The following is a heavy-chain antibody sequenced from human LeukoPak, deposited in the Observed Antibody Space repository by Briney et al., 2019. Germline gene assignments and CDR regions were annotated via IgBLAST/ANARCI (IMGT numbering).Heavy chain of an antibody. Sequence: GWSLRLSRAASGCTFDDYGMCWVHQAPGKGLEWVSGINWNGGSTGYADSVKGRFTISRDNAKNSLYLQMNSLRAEDTALYYCARTYYYDSSGYLTYYFDYWGQGTLVTVSS. J-gene: IGHJ4*02. CDR3: ARTYYYDSSGYLTYYFDY. V-gene: IGHV3-20*04. CDR2: INWNGGST. D-gene: IGHD3-22*01. CDR1: GCTFDDYG.